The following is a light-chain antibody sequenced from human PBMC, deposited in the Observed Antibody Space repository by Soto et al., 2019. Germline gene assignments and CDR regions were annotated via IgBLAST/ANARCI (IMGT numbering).Light chain of an antibody. CDR2: GAS. Sequence: DIQLTQSPSFLSASVGGRVTITCRASQAISSHLAWYQQKPGKAPNLLIYGASTLQSGVPSRFSGSGSGTQFTLTISSLQPEDFETYYCQQLNSYPLTLGPGTKVDIK. CDR1: QAISSH. CDR3: QQLNSYPLT. V-gene: IGKV1-9*01. J-gene: IGKJ3*01.